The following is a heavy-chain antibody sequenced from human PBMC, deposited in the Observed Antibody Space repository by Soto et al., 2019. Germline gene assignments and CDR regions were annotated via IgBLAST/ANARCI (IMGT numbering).Heavy chain of an antibody. J-gene: IGHJ4*02. D-gene: IGHD6-19*01. V-gene: IGHV3-33*01. CDR3: ARDRYSSGWYDLDY. Sequence: QVQLVESGGGVVQPGRSLRLSCAASGFTFSSYGMHWVRQAPGKGPEWVAVIWYDGSNKYYADSVKGRFTISRDNSKNTLYLQVNSLRAEDTAVYYCARDRYSSGWYDLDYWGQGTLVTVSS. CDR1: GFTFSSYG. CDR2: IWYDGSNK.